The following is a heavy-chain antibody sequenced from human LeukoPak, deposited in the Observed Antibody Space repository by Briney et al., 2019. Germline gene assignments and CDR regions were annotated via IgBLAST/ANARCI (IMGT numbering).Heavy chain of an antibody. Sequence: PGGSLRLSCAASGFIFSSYAMHWVRQAPGKGLEWVAVISYDGSNNYYADSVKGRFTISRDNSKNTLYLQMSSLRTEDTAIYFCTRGTGTRTPPYYFDSWGQGTLLTASS. D-gene: IGHD1-14*01. J-gene: IGHJ4*02. V-gene: IGHV3-30*04. CDR3: TRGTGTRTPPYYFDS. CDR2: ISYDGSNN. CDR1: GFIFSSYA.